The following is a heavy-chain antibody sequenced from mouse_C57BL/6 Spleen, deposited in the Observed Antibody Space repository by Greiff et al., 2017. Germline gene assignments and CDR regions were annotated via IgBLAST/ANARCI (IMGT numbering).Heavy chain of an antibody. CDR3: ARGGLTGPFDY. CDR1: GYTFTDYY. V-gene: IGHV1-26*01. CDR2: INPNNGGT. J-gene: IGHJ2*01. Sequence: EVQLQQSGPELVKPGASVKISCKASGYTFTDYYMNWVKQSPGKSLEWIGDINPNNGGTSYNQKFKGKATLTVDKSSSTAYMELRSLTSEDSAVYYCARGGLTGPFDYWGQGTTLTVSS. D-gene: IGHD4-1*01.